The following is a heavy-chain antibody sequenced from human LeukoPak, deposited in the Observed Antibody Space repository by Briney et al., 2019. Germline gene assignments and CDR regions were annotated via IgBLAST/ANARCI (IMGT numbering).Heavy chain of an antibody. CDR1: GGSITSSSYY. CDR2: IYYSGSP. D-gene: IGHD2-15*01. V-gene: IGHV4-39*07. Sequence: SETLSLTCTVSGGSITSSSYYWGWIRQPPGKGLEWIGSIYYSGSPYYNPSLKSRDTISLDTSKKQFSLKLSSVTAADTAVYYCARVGCSGGSCYRLRYYMDVWGKGTTVTVSS. CDR3: ARVGCSGGSCYRLRYYMDV. J-gene: IGHJ6*03.